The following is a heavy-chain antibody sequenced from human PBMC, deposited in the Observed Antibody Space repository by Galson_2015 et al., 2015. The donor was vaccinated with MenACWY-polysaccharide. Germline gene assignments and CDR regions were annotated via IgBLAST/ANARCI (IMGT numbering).Heavy chain of an antibody. CDR2: MNPKSGNT. J-gene: IGHJ4*02. CDR3: VREKQLKIDF. Sequence: SVKVSCKASGYTFTSYDINWVRQATGQGLEWMGWMNPKSGNTGFAQKFQVRVTMTRNTSISTAYMELSSLTSDDTAVYYCVREKQLKIDFWGQGTLVTVSS. D-gene: IGHD5-18*01. V-gene: IGHV1-8*01. CDR1: GYTFTSYD.